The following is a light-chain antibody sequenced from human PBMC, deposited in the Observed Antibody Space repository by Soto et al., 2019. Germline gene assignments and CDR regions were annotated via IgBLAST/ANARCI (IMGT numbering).Light chain of an antibody. J-gene: IGKJ2*01. V-gene: IGKV3-20*01. CDR3: QQYGISPYT. CDR2: GAS. CDR1: TSVSSSY. Sequence: EIVLTQSPGTLCLSPGERATLSCRASTSVSSSYLAWYQQKPGQAPRLLIYGASSRATGIPDRFSGSGSGTDFTLTISRLEPEDFAVYYCQQYGISPYTFGQGTKLEIK.